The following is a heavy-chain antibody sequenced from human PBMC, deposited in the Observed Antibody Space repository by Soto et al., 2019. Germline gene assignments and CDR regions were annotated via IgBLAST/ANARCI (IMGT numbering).Heavy chain of an antibody. CDR1: GGTFSSYA. CDR3: ARDYYDSSGYYYVDWFDP. D-gene: IGHD3-22*01. CDR2: IIPIFGTA. Sequence: QVQLVQSGAEVKKPGSSVKVSCKASGGTFSSYAISWVRQAPGQGLEWMGGIIPIFGTANYAQKFQGRVTITRDTSASTAYMELSSLRSEDTAVYYCARDYYDSSGYYYVDWFDPWGQGTLVTVSS. J-gene: IGHJ5*02. V-gene: IGHV1-69*06.